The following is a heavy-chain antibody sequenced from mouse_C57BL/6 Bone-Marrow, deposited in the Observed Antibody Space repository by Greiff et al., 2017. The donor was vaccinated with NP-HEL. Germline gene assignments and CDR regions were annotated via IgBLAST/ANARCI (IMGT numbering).Heavy chain of an antibody. D-gene: IGHD1-1*01. CDR1: GYTFTSYW. J-gene: IGHJ1*03. CDR3: ARSDYYYGSSYGYFDV. V-gene: IGHV1-64*01. CDR2: IHPNSGRT. Sequence: QVQLQQPGAELVKPGASVKLSCKASGYTFTSYWMHWVKQRPGQGLEWIGMIHPNSGRTNYNEKFKSKATLTVDKSSSTAYMQLSSLTSEDSAVYYCARSDYYYGSSYGYFDVWGTGTTVTVSS.